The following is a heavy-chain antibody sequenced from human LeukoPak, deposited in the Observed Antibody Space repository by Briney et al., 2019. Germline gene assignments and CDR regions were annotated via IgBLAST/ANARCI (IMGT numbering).Heavy chain of an antibody. J-gene: IGHJ4*02. CDR1: GGSIRSFY. Sequence: SETLSLTCTVSGGSIRSFYWSWIRQPPGQGLEWIGYISDSGSTSYNPSLKSRVTISVDASKNQFSLKLSSVTAADTAVYYCARAGRIPVTGTIGGFDYWGQGTLVTVSS. D-gene: IGHD6-19*01. CDR2: ISDSGST. CDR3: ARAGRIPVTGTIGGFDY. V-gene: IGHV4-59*01.